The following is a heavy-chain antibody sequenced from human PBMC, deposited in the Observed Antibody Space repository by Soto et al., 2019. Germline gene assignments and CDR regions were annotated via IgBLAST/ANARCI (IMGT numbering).Heavy chain of an antibody. J-gene: IGHJ6*03. CDR1: GGSFSGYQ. Sequence: QVQLQQWGAGLLKPSETLSLTCAVYGGSFSGYQWSWIRQTPGKGLEWIGEINDSGNITYNPSLKSRVTILIETPKKQISLKLSSVTAADTAVYYCARGLILWFGELSRRGGYYYYMDVWGKGTTVTVSS. V-gene: IGHV4-34*01. CDR2: INDSGNI. D-gene: IGHD3-10*01. CDR3: ARGLILWFGELSRRGGYYYYMDV.